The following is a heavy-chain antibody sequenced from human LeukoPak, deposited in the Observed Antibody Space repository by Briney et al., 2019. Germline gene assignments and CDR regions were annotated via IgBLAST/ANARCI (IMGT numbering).Heavy chain of an antibody. CDR3: ARSRRITIFGVVRNWFDP. D-gene: IGHD3-3*01. Sequence: SETLPLTCTVSGGSISSYYWSWIRQPPGKGLEWIGYIYYSGSTNYNPSLKSRVTISVDTSKNQFSLKLSSVTAADTAVYYCARSRRITIFGVVRNWFDPWGQGTLVTVSS. J-gene: IGHJ5*02. CDR2: IYYSGST. CDR1: GGSISSYY. V-gene: IGHV4-59*01.